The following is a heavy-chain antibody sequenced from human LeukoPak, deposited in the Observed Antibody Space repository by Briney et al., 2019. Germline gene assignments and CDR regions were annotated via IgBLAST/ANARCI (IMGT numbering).Heavy chain of an antibody. Sequence: ASVKVSCKASGYTFTGYYMHWVRQAPGQGLEWMGWINPNSGGTNYAQKFQGRVTMTRDTSISTAYMELSRLRSEDTAVYYCARGQPTVTSYYYYYYMDVWGKGTTVTVSS. CDR1: GYTFTGYY. V-gene: IGHV1-2*02. J-gene: IGHJ6*03. D-gene: IGHD4-11*01. CDR3: ARGQPTVTSYYYYYYMDV. CDR2: INPNSGGT.